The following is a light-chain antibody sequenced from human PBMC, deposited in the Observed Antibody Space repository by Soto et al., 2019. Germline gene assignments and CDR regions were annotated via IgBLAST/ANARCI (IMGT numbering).Light chain of an antibody. Sequence: QSALTQPASVSVSPGQSITIYCTGTSSDVGGYNYVSWYQQHPDKAPKLMIYDVSNRPSGVSNRFSGSKSGNTASLTISGLQAEDEADYYCSSYTTSRTSVFGGGTKLTVL. CDR2: DVS. CDR3: SSYTTSRTSV. J-gene: IGLJ2*01. CDR1: SSDVGGYNY. V-gene: IGLV2-14*01.